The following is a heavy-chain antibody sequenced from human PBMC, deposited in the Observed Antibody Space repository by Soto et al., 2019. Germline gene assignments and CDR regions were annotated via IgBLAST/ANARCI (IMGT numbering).Heavy chain of an antibody. D-gene: IGHD3-9*01. Sequence: SETLSLTCAVYGGSFSGYYWSWIRQPPGKGLEWIGEINHSGSTNYNPSLKSRVTISVDTSKNQFSLKLSSVTAADTAVYYCARGGDILTGYYFDYWGQGTLVTVS. CDR3: ARGGDILTGYYFDY. J-gene: IGHJ4*02. CDR1: GGSFSGYY. CDR2: INHSGST. V-gene: IGHV4-34*01.